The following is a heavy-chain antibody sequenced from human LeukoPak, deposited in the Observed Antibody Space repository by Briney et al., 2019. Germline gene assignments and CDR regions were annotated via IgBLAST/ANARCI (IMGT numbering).Heavy chain of an antibody. CDR2: IYYSGST. V-gene: IGHV4-61*01. CDR1: GGSVSSGSYY. D-gene: IGHD1-1*01. J-gene: IGHJ6*02. CDR3: AREALERRSGYYYGMDV. Sequence: SETLSLTCTVSGGSVSSGSYYWSWIRQPPGKGLEWIGYIYYSGSTNYNPSLESRVTISVDTSKNQFSLKLSSVTAADTAVYYCAREALERRSGYYYGMDVWGQGTTVTVSS.